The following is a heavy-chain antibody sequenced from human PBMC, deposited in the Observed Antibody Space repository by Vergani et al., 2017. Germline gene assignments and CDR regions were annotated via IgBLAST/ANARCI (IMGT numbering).Heavy chain of an antibody. CDR1: GGSISSGSYY. CDR3: AGDILHSRVDAFDI. J-gene: IGHJ3*02. V-gene: IGHV4-61*02. Sequence: QVQLQESGPGLVKPSQTLSLTCTVSGGSISSGSYYWSWIRQPAGKGLEWIGRIYTSGSTNYNPSLKSRVTISVDTSKNQFSLKLSSVTAADTAVYYCAGDILHSRVDAFDIWGQGTMVTVSS. D-gene: IGHD3-22*01. CDR2: IYTSGST.